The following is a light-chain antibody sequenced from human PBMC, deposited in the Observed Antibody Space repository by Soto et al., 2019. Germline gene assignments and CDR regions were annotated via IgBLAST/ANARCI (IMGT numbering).Light chain of an antibody. CDR1: QSVLYSSNNKNY. Sequence: DTVMTQSPDSLAVSLGERATINCKSSQSVLYSSNNKNYLAWYQQKPGQSPKLLIYWASTRESGVPDRFSGSGSGTDFTLTISSLQAEDVAVYYCQQYYSSPQTFGQGTKVEIK. J-gene: IGKJ1*01. CDR2: WAS. V-gene: IGKV4-1*01. CDR3: QQYYSSPQT.